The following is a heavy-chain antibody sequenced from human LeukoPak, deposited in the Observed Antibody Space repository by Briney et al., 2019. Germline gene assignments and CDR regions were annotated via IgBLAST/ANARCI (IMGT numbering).Heavy chain of an antibody. CDR3: ARRLGVNPPSSNWFDP. J-gene: IGHJ5*02. Sequence: SETLSLTCTVSGGSISSYYWSWIRQPPGKGLEWIGYIYYSGSTNYNPSLKSRVTISVDTSKNQFSLNLSSVTAADTAVYYCARRLGVNPPSSNWFDPWGQETLVTVSS. V-gene: IGHV4-59*08. D-gene: IGHD3-16*01. CDR1: GGSISSYY. CDR2: IYYSGST.